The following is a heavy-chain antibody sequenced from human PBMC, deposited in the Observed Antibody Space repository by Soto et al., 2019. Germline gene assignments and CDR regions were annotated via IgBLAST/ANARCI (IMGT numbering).Heavy chain of an antibody. V-gene: IGHV1-69*13. CDR1: GGTFSSYA. CDR2: IIPIFGTA. D-gene: IGHD3-3*01. CDR3: ARDLRTIFGVVYYYYGMDV. Sequence: SGKVSCKASGGTFSSYAISWVRQAPGQGLEWMGGIIPIFGTANYAQKFQGRVTITADESTSTAYMELSSLRSEDTAVYYCARDLRTIFGVVYYYYGMDVWGQGTTVTVSS. J-gene: IGHJ6*02.